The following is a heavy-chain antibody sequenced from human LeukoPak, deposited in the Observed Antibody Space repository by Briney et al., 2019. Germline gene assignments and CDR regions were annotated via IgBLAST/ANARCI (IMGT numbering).Heavy chain of an antibody. J-gene: IGHJ4*02. CDR3: ARNQRRLDY. V-gene: IGHV3-7*01. D-gene: IGHD1-14*01. CDR1: GFTFSSYW. CDR2: IKQDGSEK. Sequence: GGSLRLSCAAPGFTFSSYWMSWVRQAPGKGLELVANIKQDGSEKYYVDSVKGRFTISRDNAKNSLYLQMNSLRAEDTAVYYCARNQRRLDYWGQGTLVTVSS.